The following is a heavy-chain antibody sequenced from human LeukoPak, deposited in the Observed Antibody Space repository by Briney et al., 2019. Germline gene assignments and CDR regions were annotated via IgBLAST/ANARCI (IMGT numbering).Heavy chain of an antibody. D-gene: IGHD6-19*01. J-gene: IGHJ4*01. CDR1: GGSISDSNYY. Sequence: PSETLSLTCTVSGGSISDSNYYWGWIRQPPGKGLEWIGNIYYSGNTYYTPSLQSRVTISVDTSKNQFSLKLSSVTAADTAVYYCARSRFSTGWFFDYWGQGTLVTVSS. CDR2: IYYSGNT. V-gene: IGHV4-39*01. CDR3: ARSRFSTGWFFDY.